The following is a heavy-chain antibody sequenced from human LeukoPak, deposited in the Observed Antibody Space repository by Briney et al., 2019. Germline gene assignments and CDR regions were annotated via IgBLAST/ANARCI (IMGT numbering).Heavy chain of an antibody. V-gene: IGHV1-8*01. Sequence: GASVKVSCKVSGYTFTSYDINWVRQATGQGLEWMGWMNPNSGNTGYAQKFQGRVTITRDTSISTAYMELSGLRSEDTAVYFCARDCSRTSCYTRFDYWGQGTLVTVSS. CDR1: GYTFTSYD. D-gene: IGHD2-2*02. CDR2: MNPNSGNT. J-gene: IGHJ4*02. CDR3: ARDCSRTSCYTRFDY.